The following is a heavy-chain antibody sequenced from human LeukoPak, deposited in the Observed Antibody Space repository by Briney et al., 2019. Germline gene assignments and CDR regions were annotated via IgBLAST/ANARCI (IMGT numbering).Heavy chain of an antibody. CDR3: ARVSSSWPHYYFDY. CDR2: IYYSGST. CDR1: GGSISSYY. D-gene: IGHD6-13*01. J-gene: IGHJ4*02. V-gene: IGHV4-39*07. Sequence: SETLSLTCTVSGGSISSYYWGWIRQPPGKGLEWIGSIYYSGSTYYNPSLKSRVTMSVDTSKNQFSLKLNSVTAADTAVYYCARVSSSWPHYYFDYWGQGTRVTASS.